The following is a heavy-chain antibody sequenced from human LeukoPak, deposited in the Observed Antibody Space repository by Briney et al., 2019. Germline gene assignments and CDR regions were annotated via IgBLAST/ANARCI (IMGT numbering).Heavy chain of an antibody. J-gene: IGHJ4*02. CDR3: ARLSETPAYYYSSGYYFIGF. D-gene: IGHD3-22*01. V-gene: IGHV1-8*02. CDR1: GYTFTAYD. CDR2: TNPDTGNT. Sequence: ASVKVSCKASGYTFTAYDINWVRQAPGQGLEWMGWTNPDTGNTGSAQKFQGRLTMTRDTSISTAYLELNGLTSDDTAVYYCARLSETPAYYYSSGYYFIGFWGQGALVTVSS.